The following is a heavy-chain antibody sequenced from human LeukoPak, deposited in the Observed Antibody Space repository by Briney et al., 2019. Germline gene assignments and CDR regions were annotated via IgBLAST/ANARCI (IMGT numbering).Heavy chain of an antibody. CDR3: ARQGYNSGQGLRKNWFDP. D-gene: IGHD6-19*01. CDR2: IFYSGST. J-gene: IGHJ5*02. V-gene: IGHV4-39*01. Sequence: SSETLSLTCTVSGGSISSRIFYCGSIRQPPGKGLECIGTIFYSGSTYYNPSLMSRVTMSVETSKDPFSLKLTAVTAADTAVYYRARQGYNSGQGLRKNWFDPRRQPSQDTHSP. CDR1: GGSISSRIFY.